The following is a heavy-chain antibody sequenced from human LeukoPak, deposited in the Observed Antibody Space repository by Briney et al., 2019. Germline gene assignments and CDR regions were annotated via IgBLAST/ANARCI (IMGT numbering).Heavy chain of an antibody. CDR1: GYTLTELS. V-gene: IGHV1-24*01. CDR3: ATLPRGFGELPPDY. J-gene: IGHJ4*02. Sequence: EASVKVSCKVSGYTLTELSMHWVRQAPGKGLEWMGGFDPEDGETIYAQKFQGRVTMTEDTSTDTAYMELSSLRSEDTAVYYCATLPRGFGELPPDYWGQGTLLTVSS. D-gene: IGHD3-10*01. CDR2: FDPEDGET.